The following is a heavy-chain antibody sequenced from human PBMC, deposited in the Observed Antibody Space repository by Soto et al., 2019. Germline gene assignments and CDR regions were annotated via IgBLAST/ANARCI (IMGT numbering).Heavy chain of an antibody. CDR1: GFAFSDYG. CDR3: ARERRFLEWSVSYGMDV. J-gene: IGHJ6*02. CDR2: IWYDGSNE. Sequence: QVQLVESGGGVVQPGRSLRLSCAASGFAFSDYGMHWVRQAPGKGLEWVAMIWYDGSNENYADSVKGRFTISRDNAKSTLYLQMNSLRAEDTAVYYSARERRFLEWSVSYGMDVRGQGTTVTVSS. V-gene: IGHV3-33*01. D-gene: IGHD3-3*01.